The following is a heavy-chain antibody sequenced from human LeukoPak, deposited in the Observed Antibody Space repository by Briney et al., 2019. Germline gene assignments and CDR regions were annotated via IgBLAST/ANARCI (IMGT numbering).Heavy chain of an antibody. V-gene: IGHV4-59*01. CDR2: IYYSGST. D-gene: IGHD6-19*01. Sequence: SETLSLTCTVSGGSISSYYWSWIRQPPGKGLEWIGYIYYSGSTNYNPSLKSRVTISVDTSKNQFSLKLSSVTAADTAVYYCARGDRFGEFGYSSGWFDYWGLGTLVTASS. J-gene: IGHJ4*02. CDR3: ARGDRFGEFGYSSGWFDY. CDR1: GGSISSYY.